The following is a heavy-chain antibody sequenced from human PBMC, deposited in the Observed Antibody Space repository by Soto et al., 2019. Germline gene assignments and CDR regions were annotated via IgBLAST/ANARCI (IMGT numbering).Heavy chain of an antibody. V-gene: IGHV3-23*04. Sequence: EVQLVESGGGLVQPGRSLRLSCAASGFTFDDYAMHWVRQASGKGLEWVSGIDGSGGSTFYADSVKGRFTISRDNSKNTVYLQMNSLRAEDTAVYYCAKPPTTETTYNWYLDLWGRGTLVTVSS. J-gene: IGHJ2*01. CDR3: AKPPTTETTYNWYLDL. CDR1: GFTFDDYA. D-gene: IGHD4-17*01. CDR2: IDGSGGST.